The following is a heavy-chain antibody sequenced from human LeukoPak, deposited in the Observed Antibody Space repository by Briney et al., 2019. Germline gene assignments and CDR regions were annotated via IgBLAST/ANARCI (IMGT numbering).Heavy chain of an antibody. J-gene: IGHJ4*02. Sequence: GGSLRLSCAASGFTFSSYWMHWVRQAPGKGLVWVSRINSDGSSTSYADSVKGRFTISRDNSKNTLYLQMNSLRAEDTAVYYCAKDPVHSSSWQYYFDYWGQGTLVTVSS. CDR3: AKDPVHSSSWQYYFDY. V-gene: IGHV3-74*01. CDR1: GFTFSSYW. CDR2: INSDGSST. D-gene: IGHD6-13*01.